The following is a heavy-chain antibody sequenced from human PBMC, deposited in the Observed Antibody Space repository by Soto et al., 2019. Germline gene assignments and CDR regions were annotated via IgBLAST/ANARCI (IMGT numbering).Heavy chain of an antibody. D-gene: IGHD6-13*01. CDR2: INHSGST. CDR1: DGSSSDHY. J-gene: IGHJ5*02. Sequence: SVPMSVTCGVYDGSSSDHYWSWISKTPGTGLEWIGEINHSGSTNYNPSLKSRVTISVDTSKNQFSLKLSSVTAADTAVYYCARGGSSSWYRWFDPWGQGTLVTVSS. V-gene: IGHV4-34*01. CDR3: ARGGSSSWYRWFDP.